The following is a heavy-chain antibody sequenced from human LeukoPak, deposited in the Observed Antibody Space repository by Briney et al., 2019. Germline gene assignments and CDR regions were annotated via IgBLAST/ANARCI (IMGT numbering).Heavy chain of an antibody. CDR3: ARSYVAAAGTGAFDI. V-gene: IGHV3-48*03. CDR1: GFTFSSYE. CDR2: ISSSGSTI. J-gene: IGHJ3*02. D-gene: IGHD6-13*01. Sequence: GGSLRPSCAASGFTFSSYEMNWVRQAPGKGLEWVSYISSSGSTIYYADSVKGRFTISRDNAKNSLYLQMNSLRAEDTAVYYCARSYVAAAGTGAFDIWGQGTMVTVSS.